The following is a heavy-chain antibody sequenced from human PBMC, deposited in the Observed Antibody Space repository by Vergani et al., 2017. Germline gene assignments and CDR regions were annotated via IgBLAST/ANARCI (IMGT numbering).Heavy chain of an antibody. CDR3: ARVRRIAAQYWYFDL. CDR2: IYTSGST. Sequence: QVQLQESGPGLVKPSQTLSLTCTVSGGSISSGSYYWSWIRQPAGKGLEWIGRIYTSGSTNYNPSLKSRVTMSVDTSKNQFSLKLSSVTAADTAVYYCARVRRIAAQYWYFDLWGRGTLVTVSS. D-gene: IGHD6-6*01. CDR1: GGSISSGSYY. V-gene: IGHV4-61*02. J-gene: IGHJ2*01.